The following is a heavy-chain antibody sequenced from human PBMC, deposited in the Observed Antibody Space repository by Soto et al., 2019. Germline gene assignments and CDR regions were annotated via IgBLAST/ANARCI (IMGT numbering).Heavy chain of an antibody. CDR3: AASIFYYGMDV. CDR1: GYTFTNYC. CDR2: IYPGDSDT. V-gene: IGHV5-51*01. Sequence: GESLKISCKGSGYTFTNYCIGWVLQMPGKGLEWMGIIYPGDSDTRYNPSFQGQVTISADKSITTTYLQWSSLKASDTAIYYCAASIFYYGMDVWGQGTTVTSP. J-gene: IGHJ6*02.